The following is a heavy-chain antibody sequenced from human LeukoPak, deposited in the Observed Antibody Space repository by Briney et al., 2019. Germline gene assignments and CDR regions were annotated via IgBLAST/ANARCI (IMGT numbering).Heavy chain of an antibody. D-gene: IGHD5-24*01. CDR1: GFTFSSYE. Sequence: GGSLRLSCAASGFTFSSYEMNWVRQAPGKGLEWVSYISSSGSTIYYADSVKGRFTISRDNAKNSLYLQMNSLRAEDTAVYYCARDSYGYNSGVRDYRGQGTLVTVSS. CDR3: ARDSYGYNSGVRDY. J-gene: IGHJ4*02. V-gene: IGHV3-48*03. CDR2: ISSSGSTI.